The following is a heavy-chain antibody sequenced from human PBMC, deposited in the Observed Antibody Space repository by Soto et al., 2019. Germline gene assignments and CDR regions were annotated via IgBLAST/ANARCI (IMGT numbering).Heavy chain of an antibody. CDR1: GFTFSSYA. CDR3: AKHRGTTSSNLDP. CDR2: ISSSGDST. J-gene: IGHJ5*02. V-gene: IGHV3-23*01. D-gene: IGHD6-6*01. Sequence: GGSLRLSCAASGFTFSSYAMSWVRQAPGKGLEWVSGISSSGDSTYYADSVKGRFTISRDNSKDTLYLQMNSLRDEDTAVYYCAKHRGTTSSNLDPWGQGTLVTVSS.